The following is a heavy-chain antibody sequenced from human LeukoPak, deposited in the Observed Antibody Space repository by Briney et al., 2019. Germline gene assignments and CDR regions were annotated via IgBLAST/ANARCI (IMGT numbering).Heavy chain of an antibody. CDR3: ARTTRLGYCSGGSCYSLDY. Sequence: SETLSLTCTVSGGSISSSSYYWGWIRQPPGKGLEWGGEINHSGSTNYNPSLKSRVTISVDTSKNQFSLKLSSVTAADTAVYYCARTTRLGYCSGGSCYSLDYWGQGTLVTVSS. V-gene: IGHV4-39*07. J-gene: IGHJ4*02. CDR1: GGSISSSSYY. D-gene: IGHD2-15*01. CDR2: INHSGST.